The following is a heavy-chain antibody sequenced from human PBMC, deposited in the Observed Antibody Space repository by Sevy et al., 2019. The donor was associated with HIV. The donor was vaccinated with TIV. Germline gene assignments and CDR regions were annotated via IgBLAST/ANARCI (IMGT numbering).Heavy chain of an antibody. CDR1: GYSXSSGYY. Sequence: SETLSLTXTVSGYSXSSGYYWGWIRQPPGKGLEWIGSIYHSGSTYYNPSLKSRVTISVDTSKNQFSLKLSCVTAADTAXXXXARSLLCSGGSXYXXVXXXXXXXWGXXXLVTVSS. D-gene: IGHD2-15*01. CDR3: ARSLLCSGGSXYXXVXXXXXXX. CDR2: IYHSGST. J-gene: IGHJ4*01. V-gene: IGHV4-38-2*02.